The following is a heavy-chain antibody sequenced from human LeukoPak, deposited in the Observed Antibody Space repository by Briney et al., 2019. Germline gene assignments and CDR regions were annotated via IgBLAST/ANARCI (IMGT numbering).Heavy chain of an antibody. CDR1: GDSISNYY. CDR2: IYTSGST. D-gene: IGHD3-10*01. Sequence: SETLSLTCTVSGDSISNYYWSWIRQPAGKGLEWIGRIYTSGSTNYNPSLKSRVTMSVDTPKNQFSLKLSSVTAADTAVYYCARVSLVRGAPDYYLDYWGQGTLVTVSS. J-gene: IGHJ4*02. CDR3: ARVSLVRGAPDYYLDY. V-gene: IGHV4-4*07.